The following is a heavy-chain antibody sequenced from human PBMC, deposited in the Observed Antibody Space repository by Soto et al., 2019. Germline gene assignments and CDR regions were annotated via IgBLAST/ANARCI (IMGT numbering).Heavy chain of an antibody. V-gene: IGHV4-39*01. CDR1: GGSISSSSYY. Sequence: SSETLSLTCTVSGGSISSSSYYWGWIRQPPGKGLEWIGSIYYSGSTYYNPSLKSRVTISVDTSKNQFSLKLSSVTAADTAVYYCARNSGHDYSLYYFDPWGQGTLVTVSS. CDR3: ARNSGHDYSLYYFDP. J-gene: IGHJ4*02. CDR2: IYYSGST. D-gene: IGHD5-12*01.